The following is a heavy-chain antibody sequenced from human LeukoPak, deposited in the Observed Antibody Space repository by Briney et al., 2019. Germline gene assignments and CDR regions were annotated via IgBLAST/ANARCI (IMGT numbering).Heavy chain of an antibody. Sequence: ASVNVSCKASGYTFTSYDINWVRQATGQGLEWMGWMNPNGGNTGYAQKFQGRVTMTRNTSISTAYMELSSLRSEDTAVYYCARADDSTDAFDIWGQGTMVTVSS. J-gene: IGHJ3*02. CDR1: GYTFTSYD. CDR2: MNPNGGNT. V-gene: IGHV1-8*01. D-gene: IGHD3-22*01. CDR3: ARADDSTDAFDI.